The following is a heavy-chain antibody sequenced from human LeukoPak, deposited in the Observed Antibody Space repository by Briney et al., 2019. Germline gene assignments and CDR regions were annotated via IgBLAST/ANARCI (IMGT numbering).Heavy chain of an antibody. D-gene: IGHD3-9*01. CDR2: ISSSSSYI. CDR1: GFTFSSYS. CDR3: AREGKDDILTGYEY. V-gene: IGHV3-21*01. Sequence: GGSLRLSYAASGFTFSSYSMNWVRQAPGKGLEWVSSISSSSSYIYYADSVKGRFTISRDNAKNSLYLQMNSMRAEDTAVYYCAREGKDDILTGYEYWGQGTLVTVYS. J-gene: IGHJ4*02.